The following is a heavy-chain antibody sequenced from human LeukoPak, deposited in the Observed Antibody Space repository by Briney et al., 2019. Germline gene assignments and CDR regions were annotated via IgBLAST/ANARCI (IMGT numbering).Heavy chain of an antibody. D-gene: IGHD3-16*02. CDR2: LYSGGST. CDR1: GFTVSSNY. V-gene: IGHV3-53*01. J-gene: IGHJ4*02. CDR3: ARGYDYVWGSYPFDY. Sequence: GGSLRLSCAASGFTVSSNYMNWVRQAPGKGLEWVSVLYSGGSTYYADSVKGRFTISRDNAKNSLYLQMNSLRAEDTAVYYCARGYDYVWGSYPFDYWGQGTLVTVSS.